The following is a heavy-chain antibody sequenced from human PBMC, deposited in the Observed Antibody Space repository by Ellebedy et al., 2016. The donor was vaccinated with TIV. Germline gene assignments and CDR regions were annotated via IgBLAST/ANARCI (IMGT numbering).Heavy chain of an antibody. J-gene: IGHJ5*02. CDR3: ARDPDSGSYSWFGP. V-gene: IGHV3-74*03. CDR1: GFTLSSYW. CDR2: ISRDGSST. Sequence: GESLKISCAASGFTLSSYWMHWVRQAPGKGLVWVSRISRDGSSTTYADSVKGRFTISRDNAKNTLYLQMNRLRAEDTAVYHCARDPDSGSYSWFGPWGQGTLVTVSS. D-gene: IGHD1-26*01.